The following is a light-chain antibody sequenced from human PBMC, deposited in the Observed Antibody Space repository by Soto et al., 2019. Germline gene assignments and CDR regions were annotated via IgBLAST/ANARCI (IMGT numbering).Light chain of an antibody. V-gene: IGKV1-5*03. CDR3: QHYNSYSEA. Sequence: DIQMTPSPSTLSGSVGDRVTITCRPSQTISSWLAWYQQKPGKAPKLLIYKASTLKSGVPSRFSGSGSGIEFTLTISSLQPDDFATYYCQHYNSYSEAFGQGIKVDIK. J-gene: IGKJ1*01. CDR1: QTISSW. CDR2: KAS.